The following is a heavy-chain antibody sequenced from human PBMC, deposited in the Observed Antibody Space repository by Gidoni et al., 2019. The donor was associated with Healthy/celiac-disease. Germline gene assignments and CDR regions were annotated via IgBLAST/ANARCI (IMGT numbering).Heavy chain of an antibody. CDR2: IRSKANSYAT. CDR1: GFTFSGSA. J-gene: IGHJ6*02. D-gene: IGHD4-17*01. V-gene: IGHV3-73*02. Sequence: EVQLVASGGGLVQPGGSLKLSCAASGFTFSGSAMHWVRQASGKGLEWVGRIRSKANSYATAYAASVKGRFTISRDDSKNTAYLQMNSLKTEDTAVYYCTLYGDPRDYYGMDVWGQGTTVTVSS. CDR3: TLYGDPRDYYGMDV.